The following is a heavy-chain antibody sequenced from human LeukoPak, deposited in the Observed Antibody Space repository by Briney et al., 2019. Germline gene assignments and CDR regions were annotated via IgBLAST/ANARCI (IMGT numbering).Heavy chain of an antibody. CDR2: IRHDGSNK. V-gene: IGHV3-30*02. CDR1: GFTFSSYD. J-gene: IGHJ4*02. Sequence: GGSLTLSCAASGFTFSSYDMHWVRQAPGKGLEWVTFIRHDGSNKYYADSVKGRFTISRDNSKNTLYLQMNSLRAEDTAVYYCARDSGNSGYNVHDYWGQETRGTVSS. CDR3: ARDSGNSGYNVHDY. D-gene: IGHD5-12*01.